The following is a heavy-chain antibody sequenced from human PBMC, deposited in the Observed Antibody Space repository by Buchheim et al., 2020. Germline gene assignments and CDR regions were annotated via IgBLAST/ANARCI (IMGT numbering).Heavy chain of an antibody. CDR3: AKAIESAGHRMDY. CDR1: GFTFSSYW. J-gene: IGHJ4*02. Sequence: EVQLVESGGGLVQPGGSLRLSCAASGFTFSSYWMSWVRQAPGKGLQWVSAISNSGGNSYYTDSVKGRFTMSRDNSKNTVSLQMNSLRAEDTAIYYCAKAIESAGHRMDYWGRGIL. D-gene: IGHD6-13*01. V-gene: IGHV3-23*04. CDR2: ISNSGGNS.